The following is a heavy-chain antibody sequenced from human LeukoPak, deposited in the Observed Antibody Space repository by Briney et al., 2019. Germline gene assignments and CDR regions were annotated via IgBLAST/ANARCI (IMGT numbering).Heavy chain of an antibody. Sequence: ASVKVSCKASGYTFTNYGISWVRQAPGQGLEYMGWISAHNGNTNYAQKLQDRVTMTTDTSTGTAYMELKSLRSDDTAVYHCAREGYCSGGSCYPGVPDYWGQGTLVTVSS. CDR1: GYTFTNYG. D-gene: IGHD2-15*01. CDR3: AREGYCSGGSCYPGVPDY. CDR2: ISAHNGNT. V-gene: IGHV1-18*01. J-gene: IGHJ4*02.